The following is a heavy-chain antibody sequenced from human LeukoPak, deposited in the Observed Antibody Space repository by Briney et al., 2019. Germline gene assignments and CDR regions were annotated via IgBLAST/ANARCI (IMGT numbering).Heavy chain of an antibody. CDR3: ARERSNYAFYYYYYMDV. J-gene: IGHJ6*03. CDR1: GGSFSGYY. CDR2: INHSGST. D-gene: IGHD4-11*01. Sequence: PSETLSLTCAVYGGSFSGYYWSWIRQPPGKGLEWIGEINHSGSTNYNPSLKSRVTISVDTSENQFSLKLSSVTAADTAVYYCARERSNYAFYYYYYMDVWGKGTTVTVSS. V-gene: IGHV4-34*01.